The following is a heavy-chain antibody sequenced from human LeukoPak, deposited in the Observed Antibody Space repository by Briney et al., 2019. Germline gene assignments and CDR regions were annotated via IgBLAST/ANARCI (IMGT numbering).Heavy chain of an antibody. D-gene: IGHD3-3*01. CDR2: ISAYNGNT. CDR3: ARVLSISIFGVAYYTDV. Sequence: ASVKVSCKASGYTFTSYGISWVRQAPGQGLEWVGWISAYNGNTDYAQKLQGRVTTTTDTSTSTAYMELRSLRSDDTAVYYCARVLSISIFGVAYYTDVWGKGTTVTVSS. J-gene: IGHJ6*03. V-gene: IGHV1-18*01. CDR1: GYTFTSYG.